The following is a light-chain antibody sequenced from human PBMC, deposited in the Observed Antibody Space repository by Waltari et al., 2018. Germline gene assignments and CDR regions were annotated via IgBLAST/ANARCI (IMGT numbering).Light chain of an antibody. CDR3: QQRSNWPPALT. J-gene: IGKJ4*01. V-gene: IGKV3-11*01. Sequence: EIVLTQSPATLSLSPGERATLSCRASQSVNNYLAWYQQKPGQAPRLLIYDAYSRATGIPARFSGSGSVTYFTLTISSLEPEDFAVYYCQQRSNWPPALTFGGGTKVEIK. CDR2: DAY. CDR1: QSVNNY.